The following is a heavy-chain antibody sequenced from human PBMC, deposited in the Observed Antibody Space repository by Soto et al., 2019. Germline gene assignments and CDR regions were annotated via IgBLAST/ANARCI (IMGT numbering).Heavy chain of an antibody. CDR1: GFTFSNYA. D-gene: IGHD1-26*01. CDR3: ARDQWELNF. J-gene: IGHJ4*02. V-gene: IGHV3-23*01. Sequence: GGSLRLSCAASGFTFSNYAMTWVRQAPGRGLEWVASISGSGTNTYYADSMEGRFIISRDNSKSTLYLQLSSLRAEDTALYYCARDQWELNFWGQGTLVTVSS. CDR2: ISGSGTNT.